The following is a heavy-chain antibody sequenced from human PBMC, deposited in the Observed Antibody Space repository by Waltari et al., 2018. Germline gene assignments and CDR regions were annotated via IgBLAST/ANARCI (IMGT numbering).Heavy chain of an antibody. Sequence: QVQLVQSGAEVKKPGASVKVSCKASGYTFTGYYMHWVRQAPGQGLEWMGWINPNSGGTNYAQKFQGRVTMTRDTSISTAYMELSRLRSDDTAVYYCARVAPYCSGGSCYFDYWGQGTLVTVSS. J-gene: IGHJ4*02. CDR3: ARVAPYCSGGSCYFDY. CDR1: GYTFTGYY. CDR2: INPNSGGT. V-gene: IGHV1-2*02. D-gene: IGHD2-15*01.